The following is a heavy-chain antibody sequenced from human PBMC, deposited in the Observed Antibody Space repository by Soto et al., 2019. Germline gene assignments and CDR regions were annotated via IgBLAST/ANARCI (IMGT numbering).Heavy chain of an antibody. CDR2: INTYNGMT. D-gene: IGHD5-12*01. Sequence: QVQLVQSGGEVKKPGASVTVSCKASGYTFINYHITWVRQAPGQGLEWMAWINTYNGMTDYAQKLQXXVTMTRDTSTSTAYMELRNLGSDDTAVYFCAKSPRGEMATDWGQGTLVTVSS. J-gene: IGHJ4*02. V-gene: IGHV1-18*01. CDR1: GYTFINYH. CDR3: AKSPRGEMATD.